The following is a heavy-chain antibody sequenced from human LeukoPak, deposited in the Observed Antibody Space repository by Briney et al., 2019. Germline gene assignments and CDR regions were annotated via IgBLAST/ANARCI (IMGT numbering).Heavy chain of an antibody. V-gene: IGHV1-2*02. CDR3: ARLGENQLIDY. CDR1: GYTFTGYF. CDR2: INPNSGGT. D-gene: IGHD3-16*01. J-gene: IGHJ4*02. Sequence: ASVKVSCTASGYTFTGYFLHWVRQAPGQGLEWLGWINPNSGGTDYAQKFQGRVTMTRDTSISTAYMELSRLRSDDTAVYYCARLGENQLIDYWGQGSLVTVSS.